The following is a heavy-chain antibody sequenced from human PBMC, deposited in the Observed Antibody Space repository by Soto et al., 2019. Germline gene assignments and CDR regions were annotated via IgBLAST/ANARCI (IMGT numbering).Heavy chain of an antibody. CDR2: IYYSGST. D-gene: IGHD3-3*01. CDR1: GGSISSGGYY. CDR3: ARGHEYYDFWSGYLYFDY. V-gene: IGHV4-31*03. J-gene: IGHJ4*02. Sequence: PSETLSLTCTVSGGSISSGGYYWIGIRQHPGKVLEWIGYIYYSGSTYYNPSLKSRVTISVDTSKNQFSLKLSSVTAADTAVYYCARGHEYYDFWSGYLYFDYWGQGTLVTVSS.